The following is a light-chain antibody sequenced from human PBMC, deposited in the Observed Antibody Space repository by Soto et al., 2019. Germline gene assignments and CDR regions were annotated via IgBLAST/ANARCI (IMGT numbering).Light chain of an antibody. J-gene: IGLJ3*02. V-gene: IGLV2-8*01. CDR2: AVT. CDR1: SSDIGGYQY. Sequence: ALTQPPSASGSPGQSVTISCTGTSSDIGGYQYVSWYQQHPGKAPKLLIYAVTKRPSGVPDRFSGSKSGNTASLTVSGLQAEDEADYYCSSYAVSSIRLFGGGTKVTVL. CDR3: SSYAVSSIRL.